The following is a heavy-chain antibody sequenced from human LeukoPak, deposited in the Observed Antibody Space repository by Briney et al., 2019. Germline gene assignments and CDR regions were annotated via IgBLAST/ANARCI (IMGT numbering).Heavy chain of an antibody. J-gene: IGHJ5*02. Sequence: SVKVSCKASGGTFSSYAISWVRQAPGQGLEWMGRIIPILGIANYAQKFQGRVTMTTDTSTSTAYMELRSLRSDDTAVYYCARDAYSSSWYWFDPWGQGTLVTVSS. CDR3: ARDAYSSSWYWFDP. D-gene: IGHD6-13*01. V-gene: IGHV1-69*04. CDR2: IIPILGIA. CDR1: GGTFSSYA.